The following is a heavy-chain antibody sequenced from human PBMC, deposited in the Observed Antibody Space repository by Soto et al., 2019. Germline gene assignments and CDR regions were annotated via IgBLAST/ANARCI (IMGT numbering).Heavy chain of an antibody. CDR2: IIPIFGTA. CDR3: ATSLPSWYTRYYYYGMDV. CDR1: GGTFSSYA. V-gene: IGHV1-69*01. J-gene: IGHJ6*02. D-gene: IGHD6-13*01. Sequence: QVQLVQSGAEVKKPGSSVKVSCKASGGTFSSYAISWVRQAPGQGLEWMGGIIPIFGTANYAQKFQGRVTITADESTITAYMELSSLRSEDTAVYYCATSLPSWYTRYYYYGMDVWGQGTTVTVSS.